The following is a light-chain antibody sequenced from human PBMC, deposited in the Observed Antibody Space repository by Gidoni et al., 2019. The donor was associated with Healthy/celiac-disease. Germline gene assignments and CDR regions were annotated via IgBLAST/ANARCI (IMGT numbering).Light chain of an antibody. J-gene: IGKJ4*01. CDR2: KAS. V-gene: IGKV1-5*03. CDR3: QQYNSYPLT. Sequence: DIQMTQSPSTLSASVGDRVTITCRASQSMSSWLAWYQQKPGKTPKLLIYKASSLESGVPSRFSDSGYGTEFTLTISSLQPDDFATYFCQQYNSYPLTFGGGTKVEIK. CDR1: QSMSSW.